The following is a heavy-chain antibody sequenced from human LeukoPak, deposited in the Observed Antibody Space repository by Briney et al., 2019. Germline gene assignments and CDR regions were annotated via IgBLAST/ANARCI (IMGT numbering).Heavy chain of an antibody. J-gene: IGHJ6*03. V-gene: IGHV1-69*05. D-gene: IGHD5/OR15-5a*01. CDR3: AREGGRYSVYDSSFYYYMDV. Sequence: GASVKVSCKASGGTFSSYAISWVRQAPGQGLEWMGGIIPIFGTANYAQKFQGRVTITTDESTSTAYMELSSLRSEDTAVYYCAREGGRYSVYDSSFYYYMDVWGKGTTVTVSS. CDR1: GGTFSSYA. CDR2: IIPIFGTA.